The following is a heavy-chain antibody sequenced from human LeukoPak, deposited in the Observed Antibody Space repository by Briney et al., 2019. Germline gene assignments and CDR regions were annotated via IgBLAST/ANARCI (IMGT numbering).Heavy chain of an antibody. J-gene: IGHJ4*02. CDR2: INHSGST. D-gene: IGHD3-10*01. V-gene: IGHV4-34*01. Sequence: SETLSLTCAVYGGSFSGYYWSWIRQPPGKGLEWIGEINHSGSTNYNPSLKSRVTISVDTSKNQFSLKLSSVTAADTAVYYCARGRAFTMVRGVIIRLEPHFDYWGQGTLVTVSS. CDR1: GGSFSGYY. CDR3: ARGRAFTMVRGVIIRLEPHFDY.